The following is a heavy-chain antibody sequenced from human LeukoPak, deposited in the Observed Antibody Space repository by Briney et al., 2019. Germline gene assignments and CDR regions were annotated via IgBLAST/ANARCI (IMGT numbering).Heavy chain of an antibody. CDR1: GGSFSGYY. J-gene: IGHJ4*02. CDR2: INHSGST. D-gene: IGHD3-3*01. CDR3: ARGAPRYYDFWSGYSTMFDY. V-gene: IGHV4-34*01. Sequence: KTSETLSLTCAVYGGSFSGYYWSWIRQPPGKGLEWIGEINHSGSTNYNPSLKSRVTISVDTSKNQFSLKLSSVTAADTAVYYCARGAPRYYDFWSGYSTMFDYWGQGTLVTVSS.